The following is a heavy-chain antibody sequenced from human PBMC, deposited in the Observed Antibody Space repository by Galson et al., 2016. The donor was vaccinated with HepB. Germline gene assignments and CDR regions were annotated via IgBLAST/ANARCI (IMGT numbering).Heavy chain of an antibody. CDR1: GFSLSTSGTA. CDR2: IYWDDDK. J-gene: IGHJ4*02. V-gene: IGHV2-5*02. D-gene: IGHD6-19*01. Sequence: PALVKPTQTLTLTCTFSGFSLSTSGTAVGWVRQPPGKALEWLAVIYWDDDKRYSPFLRSRLTITKDTSKNQVVLTMTNMDPLDTATYYCARAVIAVAGFDFDCWGQGTLVTVSS. CDR3: ARAVIAVAGFDFDC.